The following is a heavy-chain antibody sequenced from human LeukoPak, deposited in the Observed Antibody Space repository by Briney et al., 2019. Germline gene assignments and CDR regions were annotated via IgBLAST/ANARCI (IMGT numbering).Heavy chain of an antibody. V-gene: IGHV3-74*01. D-gene: IGHD3-9*01. J-gene: IGHJ4*02. CDR2: LSPDGSDT. CDR1: GFTFSNYW. Sequence: GGSLRLSCAASGFTFSNYWMHWVRQAPGKGPVWISRLSPDGSDTNYADSVKGRFTVSRDNAKNTQYLQMNSLRAEDTAVYYCAKGLDRLLSSFRYYFDYWGQGTLVTVSS. CDR3: AKGLDRLLSSFRYYFDY.